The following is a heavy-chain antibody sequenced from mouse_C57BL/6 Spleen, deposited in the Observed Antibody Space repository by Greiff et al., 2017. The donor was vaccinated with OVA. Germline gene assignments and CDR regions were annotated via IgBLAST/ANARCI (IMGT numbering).Heavy chain of an antibody. J-gene: IGHJ3*01. V-gene: IGHV1-26*01. D-gene: IGHD2-4*01. CDR2: INPNNGGT. Sequence: EVQLQQSGPELVKPGASVKISCKASGYTFTDYYMNWVKQSHGKSLEWIGDINPNNGGTSYNQTFKGKATLTVDKSSSTAYMELRSLTSEDAAVDYCAQMDYDVGFADWGQGTLVTVSA. CDR1: GYTFTDYY. CDR3: AQMDYDVGFAD.